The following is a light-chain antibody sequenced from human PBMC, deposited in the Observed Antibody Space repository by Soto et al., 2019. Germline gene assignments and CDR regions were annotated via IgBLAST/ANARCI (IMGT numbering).Light chain of an antibody. Sequence: QMTQSPSSLSASVGDRVTITCRAGQSIFSSLNWYQQRPGKAPTLLIYAASTLYGGVPSRFSGSGSGTDFALTITSLQAEDFATYYCQQLRMYPSTFGGGTKVDIK. CDR1: QSIFSS. CDR3: QQLRMYPST. J-gene: IGKJ4*01. V-gene: IGKV1-39*01. CDR2: AAS.